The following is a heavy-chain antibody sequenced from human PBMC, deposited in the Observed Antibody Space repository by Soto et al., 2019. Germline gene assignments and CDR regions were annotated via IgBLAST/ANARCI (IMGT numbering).Heavy chain of an antibody. CDR1: GVSITSHY. J-gene: IGHJ4*02. V-gene: IGHV4-59*11. D-gene: IGHD2-21*02. CDR2: IHYSVTG. Sequence: QVQLQASGPGLVKPSETLSLTCTVSGVSITSHYWSWVRQPPGRALEWIGHIHYSVTGTYNPTLESRVSMSVDTSKNQLSLSMTSASPADTAVYYCARREGDGFGLNYWGQGTLVTVSS. CDR3: ARREGDGFGLNY.